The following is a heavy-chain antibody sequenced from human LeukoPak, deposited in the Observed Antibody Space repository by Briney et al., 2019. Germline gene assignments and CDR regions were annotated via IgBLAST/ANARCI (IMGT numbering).Heavy chain of an antibody. J-gene: IGHJ4*02. CDR1: GFTFSSYS. CDR2: ISSSSSTI. D-gene: IGHD5-18*01. Sequence: GGSLRLSCAASGFTFSSYSMNWVRQAPGKGLEWVSYISSSSSTIYYADSVKGRFTISRDNAKNSLYLQMNSLRAEDTAVYYCAKPTLDTAMVWYYFDYWGQGTLVTVSS. CDR3: AKPTLDTAMVWYYFDY. V-gene: IGHV3-48*01.